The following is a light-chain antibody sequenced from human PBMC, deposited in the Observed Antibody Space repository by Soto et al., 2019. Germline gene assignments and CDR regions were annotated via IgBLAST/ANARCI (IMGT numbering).Light chain of an antibody. CDR3: QQRFKWPLT. Sequence: EIVLTQSPGTLSLSPGRRATLSCRASQSVHTFLAWYQQKPGQSPRLLISDTSHRATGIPARFSGSGSGTDFTLTISSLEPEDFAVYYCQQRFKWPLTFGGGTRVEI. CDR2: DTS. V-gene: IGKV3-11*01. CDR1: QSVHTF. J-gene: IGKJ4*01.